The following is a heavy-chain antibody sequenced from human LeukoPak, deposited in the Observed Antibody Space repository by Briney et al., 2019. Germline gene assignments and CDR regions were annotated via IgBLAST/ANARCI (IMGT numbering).Heavy chain of an antibody. Sequence: SGPTLVKPTQTLTLTCTFTGFALNTGGVGVCWLRQPPGKALEWLALIYWNDDKRYSPSLESRLTITTHTSKNQVVLTWTNMDPVDTATYYCAHTPNGYTYWGQGTLVTVSS. CDR3: AHTPNGYTY. CDR1: GFALNTGGVG. J-gene: IGHJ4*02. V-gene: IGHV2-5*01. D-gene: IGHD3-16*01. CDR2: IYWNDDK.